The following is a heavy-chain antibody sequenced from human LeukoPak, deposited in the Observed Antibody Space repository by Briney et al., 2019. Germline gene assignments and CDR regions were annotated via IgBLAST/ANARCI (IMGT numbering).Heavy chain of an antibody. CDR1: GFTFSSYW. J-gene: IGHJ4*02. D-gene: IGHD2-15*01. CDR3: GRALRGSGSSQDY. CDR2: INGDGSRT. Sequence: GGSLRQSCAASGFTFSSYWMHWVRQAPGKGLVWVSRINGDGSRTSYADSVKGRFTISRDNAKNTLYLQMNSLRAEDTAVYYCGRALRGSGSSQDYWGQGTLVTVSS. V-gene: IGHV3-74*01.